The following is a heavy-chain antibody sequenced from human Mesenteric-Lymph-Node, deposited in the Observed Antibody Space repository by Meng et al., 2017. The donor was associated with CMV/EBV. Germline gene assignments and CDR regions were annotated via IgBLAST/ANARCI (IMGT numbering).Heavy chain of an antibody. V-gene: IGHV3-48*03. Sequence: GGSLRLSCEASGFTLRSYGMNWVRQAPGKGLEWVGYISNIGSTRKYAESVKGRFTISRDNARNSLYLQMNGLRVEDTALYYCTRDREIRGVTYNYYGLDVWGQGTTVTVSS. CDR3: TRDREIRGVTYNYYGLDV. J-gene: IGHJ6*02. D-gene: IGHD3-10*01. CDR1: GFTLRSYG. CDR2: ISNIGSTR.